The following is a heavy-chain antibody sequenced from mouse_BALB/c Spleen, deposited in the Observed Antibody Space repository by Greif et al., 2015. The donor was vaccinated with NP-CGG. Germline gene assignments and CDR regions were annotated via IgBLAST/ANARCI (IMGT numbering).Heavy chain of an antibody. CDR2: ISSGGSYT. Sequence: DVMLVESGGGLVKPGGSLKLSCAASGFTFSSYAMSWVRQSPEKRLEWVAEISSGGSYTYYPDTVTGRFTISRDNAKNTLYLEMSSLRSEDTAMYYCARDGYYYGSSYAMDYWGQGTSVTVSS. V-gene: IGHV5-9-4*01. CDR1: GFTFSSYA. CDR3: ARDGYYYGSSYAMDY. J-gene: IGHJ4*01. D-gene: IGHD1-1*01.